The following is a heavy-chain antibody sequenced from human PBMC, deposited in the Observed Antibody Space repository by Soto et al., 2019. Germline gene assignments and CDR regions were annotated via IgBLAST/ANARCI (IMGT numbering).Heavy chain of an antibody. D-gene: IGHD2-15*01. V-gene: IGHV1-18*01. CDR1: GGTFSSYA. J-gene: IGHJ6*02. CDR3: ARVVYYYYGMDV. CDR2: ISAYNGNT. Sequence: ASVKVSCKASGGTFSSYAISWVRQAPGQGLEWMGWISAYNGNTNYAQKLQGRVTMTTDTSTSTAYMELRSLRSDDTAVYYCARVVYYYYGMDVWGQGTTVTVSS.